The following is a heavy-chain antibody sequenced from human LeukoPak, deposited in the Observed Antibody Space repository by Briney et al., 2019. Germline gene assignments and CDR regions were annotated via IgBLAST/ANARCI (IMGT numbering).Heavy chain of an antibody. CDR1: GGSISSYY. J-gene: IGHJ4*02. CDR2: IYTSGST. V-gene: IGHV4-4*09. CDR3: ARHRNYGSGIARYYFDY. Sequence: PSETLSLTCTVSGGSISSYYWSWIRQPPGKGPEWIGYIYTSGSTYYNPSLKSRVTISVDTSKNQFSLKLISVTAADTAVYYCARHRNYGSGIARYYFDYWGQGTLVTVSS. D-gene: IGHD3-10*01.